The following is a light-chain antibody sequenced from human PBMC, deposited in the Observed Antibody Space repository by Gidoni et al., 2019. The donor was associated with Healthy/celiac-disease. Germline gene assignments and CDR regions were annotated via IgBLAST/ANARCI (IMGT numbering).Light chain of an antibody. CDR2: QDS. V-gene: IGLV3-1*01. CDR1: KLGDKY. J-gene: IGLJ2*01. CDR3: QAWDSSTYVV. Sequence: SYELTQPPSVSVSPGQTASITCSGDKLGDKYACWYQQKPGQSPVLVIYQDSKRPSGIPGRFSGSNSGNTATLTISGTQAMDEADYYCQAWDSSTYVVCGGGTKLTVL.